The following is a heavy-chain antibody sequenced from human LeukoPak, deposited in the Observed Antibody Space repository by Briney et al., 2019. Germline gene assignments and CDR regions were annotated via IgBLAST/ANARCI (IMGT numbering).Heavy chain of an antibody. CDR3: ARDSRRYCSGGSCYANFDY. D-gene: IGHD2-15*01. V-gene: IGHV3-48*04. Sequence: GGSLRLSCAASGFTFSNSWMNWVRQVPGKGLEWLSYISSSGSTIYYADSVKGRFTISRDNAKNSLYLQMNSLRAEDTAVYYCARDSRRYCSGGSCYANFDYWGQGTLVTVSS. CDR1: GFTFSNSW. J-gene: IGHJ4*02. CDR2: ISSSGSTI.